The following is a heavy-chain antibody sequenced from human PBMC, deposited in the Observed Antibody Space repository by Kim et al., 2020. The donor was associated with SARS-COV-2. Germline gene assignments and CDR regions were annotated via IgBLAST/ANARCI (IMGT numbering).Heavy chain of an antibody. Sequence: YAQRFQGRVPITADESTGTAYMELSSLRSEDTAVYYCAGTLYSSLPSFDYWGQGTLVTVSS. CDR3: AGTLYSSLPSFDY. V-gene: IGHV1-69*01. J-gene: IGHJ4*02. D-gene: IGHD3-3*01.